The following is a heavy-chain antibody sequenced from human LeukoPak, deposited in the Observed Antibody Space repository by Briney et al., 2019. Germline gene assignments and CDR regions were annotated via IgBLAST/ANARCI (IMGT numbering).Heavy chain of an antibody. V-gene: IGHV3-53*01. CDR1: GLTVSSNY. CDR2: ICSGGST. D-gene: IGHD2-2*01. CDR3: AREPIPEYQLYYYGMDV. J-gene: IGHJ6*02. Sequence: PGGSLRLSCAASGLTVSSNYMSWVRQAPGKGLEWVSVICSGGSTYYADSVKGRFTISRDNSKNTLYLQMNSLRAEDTAVYYCAREPIPEYQLYYYGMDVWGQGTTVTVSS.